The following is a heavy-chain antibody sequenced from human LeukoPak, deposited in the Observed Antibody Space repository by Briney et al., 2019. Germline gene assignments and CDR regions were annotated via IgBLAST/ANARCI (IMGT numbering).Heavy chain of an antibody. J-gene: IGHJ4*02. D-gene: IGHD2-2*02. V-gene: IGHV4-39*01. CDR1: GGSISSSSYY. Sequence: PSETLSLTCTVPGGSISSSSYYWGWIRQPPGKGLEWIGSIYYSGSTYYNPSLKSRVTISVDTSKNQFSLKLSSVTAADTAVYYCARHSDIVVVPAALHFDYWGQGTLVTVSS. CDR2: IYYSGST. CDR3: ARHSDIVVVPAALHFDY.